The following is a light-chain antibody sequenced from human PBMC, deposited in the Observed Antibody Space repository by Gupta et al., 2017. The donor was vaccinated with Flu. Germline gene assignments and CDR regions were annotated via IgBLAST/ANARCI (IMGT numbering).Light chain of an antibody. CDR1: QSVSSSY. Sequence: GTLSLSPGERAALSCRASQSVSSSYLAWYQQKPGQAPRLLIYGASSRATGIPDRFRGSGSGTDFTLTISRLEPEDFAVYYCHQYDDSPRTFAQGTKVEIK. CDR3: HQYDDSPRT. CDR2: GAS. V-gene: IGKV3-20*01. J-gene: IGKJ1*01.